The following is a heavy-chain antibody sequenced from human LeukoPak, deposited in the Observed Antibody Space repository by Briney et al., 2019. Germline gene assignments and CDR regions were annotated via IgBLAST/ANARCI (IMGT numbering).Heavy chain of an antibody. Sequence: PGGPLRLSCAASGFTFSSYSMNWVRQAPGKGLEWVSSISSSSSYIYYADSVKGRFTISRDNAKNSLHLQMNSLRAEDTAVYYCARAYMTTAAFDYWGQGTLVTVSS. CDR2: ISSSSSYI. J-gene: IGHJ4*02. V-gene: IGHV3-21*01. CDR1: GFTFSSYS. CDR3: ARAYMTTAAFDY. D-gene: IGHD4-17*01.